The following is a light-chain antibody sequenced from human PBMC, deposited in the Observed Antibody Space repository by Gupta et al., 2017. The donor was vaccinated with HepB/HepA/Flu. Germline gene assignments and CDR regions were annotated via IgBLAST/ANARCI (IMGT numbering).Light chain of an antibody. Sequence: ELVMTQSPATLSVSPGERATLSCRASHSVSTNLAWYQHKPGQAPRLLIYGASTRATGIPARFSGSGSETEFTLTISSLQSEDFAVYYCQHYISWPWTFGQGTKVDIK. CDR3: QHYISWPWT. CDR2: GAS. J-gene: IGKJ1*01. V-gene: IGKV3-15*01. CDR1: HSVSTN.